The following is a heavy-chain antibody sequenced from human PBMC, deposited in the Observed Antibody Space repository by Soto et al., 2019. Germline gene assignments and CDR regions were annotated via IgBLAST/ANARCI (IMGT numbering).Heavy chain of an antibody. Sequence: EVQLVESGGDLVQPGGSLKLSCAASGFTFGASNLQWVRQASGKGLEWLGRIGSKGETYATTYAASVKGRFTISRDDSNKTAYLQMKHLESEDTAVYSCARDDSDGFFTWGRGTLVTVSS. D-gene: IGHD1-1*01. J-gene: IGHJ5*02. V-gene: IGHV3-73*02. CDR2: IGSKGETYAT. CDR3: ARDDSDGFFT. CDR1: GFTFGASN.